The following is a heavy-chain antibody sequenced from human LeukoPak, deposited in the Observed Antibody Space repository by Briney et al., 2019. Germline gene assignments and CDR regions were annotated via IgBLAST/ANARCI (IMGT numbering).Heavy chain of an antibody. CDR1: GYTFTSYY. CDR3: AREFGLNSWLLDY. CDR2: INPNSGGT. J-gene: IGHJ4*02. Sequence: ASVKVSCKASGYTFTSYYMHWVRQASGQGLEWMGWINPNSGGTNYAQKFQGRVTMTRDTSISTAYMELSRLRSDDTAVYYCAREFGLNSWLLDYWGQGTLVTVSS. D-gene: IGHD6-13*01. V-gene: IGHV1-2*02.